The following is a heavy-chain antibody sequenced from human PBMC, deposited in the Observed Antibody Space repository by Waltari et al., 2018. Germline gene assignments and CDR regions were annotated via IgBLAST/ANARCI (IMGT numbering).Heavy chain of an antibody. Sequence: QVQLQESGPGLVKPSGTLSLTCAVSGGSISSGDLWSWVLPPPGKGLEWIGDIYHSGNTNYTPSLESRVTISIDNPKNHFSLKLRSVTAADTAMYYCAREREGGIRGQYGLDVWGQGTTVTVSS. D-gene: IGHD3-16*02. CDR2: IYHSGNT. V-gene: IGHV4-4*02. J-gene: IGHJ6*02. CDR1: GGSISSGDL. CDR3: AREREGGIRGQYGLDV.